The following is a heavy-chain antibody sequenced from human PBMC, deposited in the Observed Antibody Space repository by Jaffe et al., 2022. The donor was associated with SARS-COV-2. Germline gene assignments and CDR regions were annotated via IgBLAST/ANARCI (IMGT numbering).Heavy chain of an antibody. CDR1: GYTFTSYY. D-gene: IGHD6-6*01. CDR2: INPSGGST. J-gene: IGHJ6*02. CDR3: AREAAARRHHYYYGMDV. Sequence: QVQLVQSGAEVKKPGASVKVSCKASGYTFTSYYMHWVRQAPGQGLEWMGIINPSGGSTSYAQKFQGRVTMTRDTSTSTVYMELSSLRSEDTAVYYCAREAAARRHHYYYGMDVWGQGTTVTVSS. V-gene: IGHV1-46*01.